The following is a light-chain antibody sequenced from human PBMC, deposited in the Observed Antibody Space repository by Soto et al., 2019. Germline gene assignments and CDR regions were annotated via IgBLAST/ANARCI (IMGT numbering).Light chain of an antibody. CDR1: QGIAPY. J-gene: IGKJ4*01. V-gene: IGKV1-27*01. CDR3: QKYNTAPLT. Sequence: DVQMTQSPSSLSAFVGDRVTITCRASQGIAPYLAWFQQKPGKVPKLLIYDTSTLQSGVPSRFSGSGSGTDFTLTISSLQPEDVATYYCQKYNTAPLTFGGGTKVEIK. CDR2: DTS.